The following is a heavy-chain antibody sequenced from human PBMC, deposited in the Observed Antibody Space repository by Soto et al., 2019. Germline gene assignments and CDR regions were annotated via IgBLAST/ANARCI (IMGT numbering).Heavy chain of an antibody. CDR1: GYTFTSYD. Sequence: ASVKVSCKTSGYTFTSYDINWVRQATGQGLERMGWMNPNSGNTGYAQKFQGRVTMTRNTSISTAYMELSSLRSEDTAVYYCARRGLSSWYGYDPMDVWGQGTTVTVSS. D-gene: IGHD6-13*01. CDR2: MNPNSGNT. J-gene: IGHJ6*02. CDR3: ARRGLSSWYGYDPMDV. V-gene: IGHV1-8*01.